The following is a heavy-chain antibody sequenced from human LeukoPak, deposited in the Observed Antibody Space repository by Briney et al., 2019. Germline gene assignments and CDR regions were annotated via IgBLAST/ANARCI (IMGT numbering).Heavy chain of an antibody. CDR3: ARALFRFCSSSSTSCLSPFDY. Sequence: GRSLRLSCAASGFTFTNYAMHWVRQAPGKGLEWVAVISYDGSNKNYADSVKGRFTISRDNSKNTLHLQMSSLRAEDTAVYYCARALFRFCSSSSTSCLSPFDYWGQGPLVTVSS. CDR1: GFTFTNYA. J-gene: IGHJ4*02. D-gene: IGHD2-2*01. V-gene: IGHV3-30*04. CDR2: ISYDGSNK.